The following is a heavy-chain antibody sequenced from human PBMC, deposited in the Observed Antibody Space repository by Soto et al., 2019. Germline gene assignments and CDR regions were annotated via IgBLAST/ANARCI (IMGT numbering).Heavy chain of an antibody. CDR3: ARWFGEGVYGMDV. CDR2: IIPIFGTA. CDR1: GKTFRSYG. D-gene: IGHD3-10*01. J-gene: IGHJ6*02. V-gene: IGHV1-69*06. Sequence: SVKFSCRAAGKTFRSYGISCVRQAPGQGLEWMGGIIPIFGTANYAQKFQGRVTITADKSTSTAYMELSSLRSEDTAVYYCARWFGEGVYGMDVWGQGTTVTVSS.